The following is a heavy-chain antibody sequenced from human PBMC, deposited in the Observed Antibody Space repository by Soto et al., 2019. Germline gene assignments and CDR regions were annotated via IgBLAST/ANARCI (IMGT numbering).Heavy chain of an antibody. D-gene: IGHD1-26*01. CDR2: ISYDGSNK. CDR1: GFTFSSYA. V-gene: IGHV3-30-3*01. CDR3: ARPVVGAAVGTAYYYYGMDV. J-gene: IGHJ6*02. Sequence: QVQLVESGGGVVQPGRSLRLSCAASGFTFSSYAMHWVRQAPGKGLEWVAVISYDGSNKYYADSVKGRFTISRDNSKNTLYLQMNSLRAEDTAVYYCARPVVGAAVGTAYYYYGMDVWGQGTTVTVSS.